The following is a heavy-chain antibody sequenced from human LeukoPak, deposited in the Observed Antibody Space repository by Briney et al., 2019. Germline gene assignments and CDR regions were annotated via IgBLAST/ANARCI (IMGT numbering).Heavy chain of an antibody. CDR1: GGSFSGYY. D-gene: IGHD6-6*01. J-gene: IGHJ4*02. CDR3: ARTQEYSSSSAGIDY. Sequence: SETLSLTCAVYGGSFSGYYWSRIRQPPGKGLEWIGEINHSGSTNYNPSLKSRVTISVDTSKNQFSLKLSSVTAADTAVYYCARTQEYSSSSAGIDYWGQGTLVTVSS. CDR2: INHSGST. V-gene: IGHV4-34*01.